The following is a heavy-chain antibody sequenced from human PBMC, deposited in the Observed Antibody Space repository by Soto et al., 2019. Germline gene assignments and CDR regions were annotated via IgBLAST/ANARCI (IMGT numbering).Heavy chain of an antibody. J-gene: IGHJ4*02. V-gene: IGHV3-53*01. CDR3: ARDLRRGGD. D-gene: IGHD3-10*01. Sequence: VGSLRLSCAASWFSVTSNHMSWVRQGPGKGLEWVSIFYAGGTTYYADSVKGRFTISRDNSENTLFLQMNSLRDEDTAVYYCARDLRRGGDWGQGTLVTVSS. CDR2: FYAGGTT. CDR1: WFSVTSNH.